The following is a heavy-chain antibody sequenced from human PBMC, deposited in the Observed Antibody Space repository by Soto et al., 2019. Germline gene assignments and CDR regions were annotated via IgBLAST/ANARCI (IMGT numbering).Heavy chain of an antibody. V-gene: IGHV3-23*01. Sequence: GGSLRLSCAASGFTFSNYAMTWVRQAPGKGLEWVSAVSGGGSNTFYADSVKGRFTISKDSADNSLILQMTSLRAEDTAVYHCARARGNDWYSDYWGQGTLVTVSS. CDR3: ARARGNDWYSDY. D-gene: IGHD2-21*02. J-gene: IGHJ4*02. CDR2: VSGGGSNT. CDR1: GFTFSNYA.